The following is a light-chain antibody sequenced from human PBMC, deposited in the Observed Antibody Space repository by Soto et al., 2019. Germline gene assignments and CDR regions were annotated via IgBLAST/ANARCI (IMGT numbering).Light chain of an antibody. Sequence: QSVLTQSPSASASLGASVKLTCTLSSGHTSYAIAWHQQQPEKGPRYLMKLNSDGSHSKGDGIPDRFSGSSSGAERYLTISRLQSEDEADYYCQIWGTGIHVFGTGTKLTVL. CDR2: LNSDGSH. CDR3: QIWGTGIHV. CDR1: SGHTSYA. J-gene: IGLJ1*01. V-gene: IGLV4-69*01.